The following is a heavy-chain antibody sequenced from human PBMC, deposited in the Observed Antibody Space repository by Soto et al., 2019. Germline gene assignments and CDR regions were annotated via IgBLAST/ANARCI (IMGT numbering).Heavy chain of an antibody. V-gene: IGHV1-46*02. J-gene: IGHJ4*02. D-gene: IGHD4-17*01. Sequence: QVQLVQSGPEVRKPGASVRLSCATSGYNFNQYYIHWVRQAPGQGLEWMGIINLRGGTTEYAHKFRGRVTVTGDTSTRTADMELSSLRSEDTAVYFCARGPDDSDVPRWDHWGQVTLITVSS. CDR2: INLRGGTT. CDR3: ARGPDDSDVPRWDH. CDR1: GYNFNQYY.